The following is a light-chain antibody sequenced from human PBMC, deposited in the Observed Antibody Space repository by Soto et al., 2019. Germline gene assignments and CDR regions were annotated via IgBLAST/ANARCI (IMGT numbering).Light chain of an antibody. Sequence: EIVLTQSPAILSLSPGEKATLSCRASQSVSGSLGWYQQKPGQAPRLIIYDASVRATGIPARFSGSGSGTDFTLTISSLEPEDFAVYYCQQYNNWPPVTFGQGTKVDIK. V-gene: IGKV3-11*01. J-gene: IGKJ1*01. CDR2: DAS. CDR1: QSVSGS. CDR3: QQYNNWPPVT.